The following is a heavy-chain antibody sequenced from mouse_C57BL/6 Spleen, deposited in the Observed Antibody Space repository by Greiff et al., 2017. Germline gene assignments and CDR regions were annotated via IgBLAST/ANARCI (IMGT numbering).Heavy chain of an antibody. D-gene: IGHD2-3*01. Sequence: QVQLQQPGAELVKPGASVKMSCKASGYTFTSYWITWVKQRPGQGLEWIGDIYPGSGSTNYNEKFKSKATLTVDTSSSTAYMQLSSLTSEDSAVYDCARDGYYVYYAMDYWGQGTSVTVSS. J-gene: IGHJ4*01. V-gene: IGHV1-55*01. CDR3: ARDGYYVYYAMDY. CDR1: GYTFTSYW. CDR2: IYPGSGST.